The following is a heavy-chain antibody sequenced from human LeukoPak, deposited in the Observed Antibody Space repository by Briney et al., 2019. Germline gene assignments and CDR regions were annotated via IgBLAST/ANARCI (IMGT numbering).Heavy chain of an antibody. CDR2: ISAYNGNT. J-gene: IGHJ4*02. CDR3: ARNPRGSSGYYYVY. Sequence: ASVKVPCKASGYTFTSYGTSWVRQAPGQGLEWMGWISAYNGNTNYAQKLQGRVTMTTDTSTSTAYVELRSLRSDDTAVYYCARNPRGSSGYYYVYWGQGTLVTVSS. D-gene: IGHD3-22*01. CDR1: GYTFTSYG. V-gene: IGHV1-18*01.